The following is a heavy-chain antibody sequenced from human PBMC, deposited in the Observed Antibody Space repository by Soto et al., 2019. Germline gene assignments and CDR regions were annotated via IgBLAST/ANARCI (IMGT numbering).Heavy chain of an antibody. CDR1: GYTFTGYY. CDR2: INPNSGGT. CDR3: ARTDIVATPTYGMDV. Sequence: GASVKVSCKASGYTFTGYYMHWVRQAPGQGLEWMGWINPNSGGTNYAQKFQGWVTMTSDTSISTAYMELSRLRSDDTAVYYCARTDIVATPTYGMDVWGQGTTVTVSS. D-gene: IGHD5-12*01. J-gene: IGHJ6*02. V-gene: IGHV1-2*04.